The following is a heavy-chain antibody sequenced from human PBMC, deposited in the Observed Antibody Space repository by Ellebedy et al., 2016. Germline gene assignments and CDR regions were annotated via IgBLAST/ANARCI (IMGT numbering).Heavy chain of an antibody. CDR3: VKGSVYGYFQD. Sequence: LSLTCAASGFSFDDYTMHWVRQAPGKGLEWVCLISWNGDKTDYADSVKGRFTISRDNSKNSLFLQINSLILDDTALYYCVKGSVYGYFQDWGQGALVTVSS. D-gene: IGHD6-19*01. CDR1: GFSFDDYT. CDR2: ISWNGDKT. V-gene: IGHV3-43*01. J-gene: IGHJ1*01.